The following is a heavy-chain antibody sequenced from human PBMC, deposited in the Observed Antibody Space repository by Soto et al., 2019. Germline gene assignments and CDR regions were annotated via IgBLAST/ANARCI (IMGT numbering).Heavy chain of an antibody. CDR3: ANHCGVDF. Sequence: EGQLLQSGGGLVQPGESLRLSCAASGFTFSSSGMSWVRQAPGKGLEWVSSISIRGDYRYYADSVQGRFTISRDNSKNTLYLQMSSLTAEDTALYYCANHCGVDFWGQGTMVAVSS. V-gene: IGHV3-23*01. D-gene: IGHD2-21*01. CDR1: GFTFSSSG. CDR2: ISIRGDYR. J-gene: IGHJ3*01.